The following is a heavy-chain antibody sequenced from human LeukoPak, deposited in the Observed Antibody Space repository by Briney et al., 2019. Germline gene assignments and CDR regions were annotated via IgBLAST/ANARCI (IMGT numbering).Heavy chain of an antibody. V-gene: IGHV3-30*02. CDR2: IRYDGSNK. J-gene: IGHJ4*02. Sequence: GGSLRLSCAASGFTFSSYGIHWVRQAPGKGLEWVAFIRYDGSNKYYADSVKGRFTIPRDNFKNTLYLQMNSLRAEDTAVYYCAKDGFQWDLFRYYFDYWGQGTLVTVSS. D-gene: IGHD1-26*01. CDR3: AKDGFQWDLFRYYFDY. CDR1: GFTFSSYG.